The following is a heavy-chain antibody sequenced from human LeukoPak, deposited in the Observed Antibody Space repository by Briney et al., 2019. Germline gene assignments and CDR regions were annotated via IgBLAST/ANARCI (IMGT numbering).Heavy chain of an antibody. Sequence: ASVKVSCKASGYTFTSYGISWVRQAPGQGLEWMGWISAYNGNTNYAQKLQGRVTMTTDTSTSTAYMELRSPRSDDTAVYYCARDSGDFWSGYYPYFDYWGQGTLVTVSS. CDR2: ISAYNGNT. V-gene: IGHV1-18*01. J-gene: IGHJ4*02. D-gene: IGHD3-3*01. CDR1: GYTFTSYG. CDR3: ARDSGDFWSGYYPYFDY.